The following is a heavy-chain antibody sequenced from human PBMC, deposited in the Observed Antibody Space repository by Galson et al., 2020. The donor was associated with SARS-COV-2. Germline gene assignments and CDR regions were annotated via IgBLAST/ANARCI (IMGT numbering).Heavy chain of an antibody. CDR1: GFTFSSYW. Sequence: TGGSLRLSCAASGFTFSSYWMHWVRQLPGKGPVWVSRINTDGTITSYADSVKGRFTVSRDNARNTLYLQMNSLRVEDTALYYCVRVGYSTSSLGYDYWGQGTLVTVS. CDR2: INTDGTIT. V-gene: IGHV3-74*01. J-gene: IGHJ4*02. D-gene: IGHD6-6*01. CDR3: VRVGYSTSSLGYDY.